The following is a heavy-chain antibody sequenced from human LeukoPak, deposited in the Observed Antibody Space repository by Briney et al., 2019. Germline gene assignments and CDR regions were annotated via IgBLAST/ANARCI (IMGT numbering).Heavy chain of an antibody. CDR1: GFTFSSYA. Sequence: PGRSLRLSCAASGFTFSSYAMHWVRQAPGKGLEGVAVISYDGSNKYYAGSVKGRFTISRDNSKNTLYLQMNSLRAEDTAVYYCARSTWITMISFESWGQGTLVTVSS. V-gene: IGHV3-30*04. CDR3: ARSTWITMISFES. CDR2: ISYDGSNK. J-gene: IGHJ4*02. D-gene: IGHD3-22*01.